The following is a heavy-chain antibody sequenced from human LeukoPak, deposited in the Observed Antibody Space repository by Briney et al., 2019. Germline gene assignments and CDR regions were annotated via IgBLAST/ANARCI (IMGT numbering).Heavy chain of an antibody. V-gene: IGHV3-7*05. Sequence: GSPRLSCVAPGFTFSRFLVAWVPQAPGKRLELVAIIKQDGSEEFYVDSVKGRFTISRDNARNSLYLQMISLRADDTAVYYCATSVDATVGPKPYYDYWGQGTLVTVSS. D-gene: IGHD5-18*01. CDR1: GFTFSRFL. CDR2: IKQDGSEE. J-gene: IGHJ4*02. CDR3: ATSVDATVGPKPYYDY.